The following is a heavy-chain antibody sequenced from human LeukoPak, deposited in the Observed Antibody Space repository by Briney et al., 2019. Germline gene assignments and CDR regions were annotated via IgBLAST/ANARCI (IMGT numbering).Heavy chain of an antibody. J-gene: IGHJ4*02. CDR3: ARVHYYDSSGPIDY. CDR1: GFTFSSYA. D-gene: IGHD3-22*01. CDR2: IYYSGST. Sequence: PGGSLRLSCAASGFTFSSYAMHWVRQAPGKGLEWIGSIYYSGSTYYNPSLKSRVTISVDTYKNQFSLKLSSVTAADTAVYYCARVHYYDSSGPIDYWGQGTLVTVSS. V-gene: IGHV4-39*07.